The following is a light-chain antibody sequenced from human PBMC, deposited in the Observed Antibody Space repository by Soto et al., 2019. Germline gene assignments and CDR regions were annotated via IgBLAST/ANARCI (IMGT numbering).Light chain of an antibody. CDR1: QSVSSN. J-gene: IGKJ4*01. CDR3: QQYNNWPL. V-gene: IGKV3-15*01. Sequence: EIVMTQSPATLSVSPGERVTLSCRASQSVSSNLAWYQQKPGQAPRLLIYGASTRATGIPARFSGSGSGTELTLTISSLQSEDFAVYYCQQYNNWPLFGGGTKVDIK. CDR2: GAS.